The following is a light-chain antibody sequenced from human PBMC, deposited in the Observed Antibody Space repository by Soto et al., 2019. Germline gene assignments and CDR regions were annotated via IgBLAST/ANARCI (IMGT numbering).Light chain of an antibody. CDR1: QSVTNY. J-gene: IGKJ1*01. CDR3: QQYNNWPSWT. Sequence: EIFLTQSPDTLALSPGERATRTCRASQSVTNYIAWYQQRPGQAPRLLIYGASTRATGIPDRFSGSGSGTEFTLTISSLQSEDFAVYYCQQYNNWPSWTFGQGTTVDIK. V-gene: IGKV3-15*01. CDR2: GAS.